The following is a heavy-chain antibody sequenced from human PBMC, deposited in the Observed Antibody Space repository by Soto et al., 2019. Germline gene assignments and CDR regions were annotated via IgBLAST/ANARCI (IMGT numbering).Heavy chain of an antibody. CDR2: IYYSGST. J-gene: IGHJ6*02. Sequence: SETLSLTCTVSGGSISSYYWSWIRQPPGKGLEWIGYIYYSGSTNYNPSLKSRVTISVDTSKNQFSLKLSSVTAADTAVYYCARFAGREDPKYYYYYGMDVWGQGTTVTVSS. CDR1: GGSISSYY. CDR3: ARFAGREDPKYYYYYGMDV. V-gene: IGHV4-59*01. D-gene: IGHD6-13*01.